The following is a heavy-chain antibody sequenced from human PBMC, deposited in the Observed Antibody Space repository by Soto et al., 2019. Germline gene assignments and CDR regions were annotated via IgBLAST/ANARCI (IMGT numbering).Heavy chain of an antibody. J-gene: IGHJ4*02. D-gene: IGHD6-13*01. CDR2: INHSGST. CDR1: GGSFSGYY. CDR3: ARLRGGHKTLAAYSTGSFDY. V-gene: IGHV4-34*01. Sequence: SETLSLTCAVYGGSFSGYYWSWIRQPPGKGLEWIGEINHSGSTNYNPSLKSRVTISVDTSKNQFSLKLSSVTAADTAVYYCARLRGGHKTLAAYSTGSFDYWGQGALVTVS.